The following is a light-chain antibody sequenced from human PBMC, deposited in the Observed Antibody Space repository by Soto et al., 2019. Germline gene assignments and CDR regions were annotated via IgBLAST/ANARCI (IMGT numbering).Light chain of an antibody. CDR3: QSYDSTLNGRV. J-gene: IGLJ3*02. Sequence: QSVLTQPPSVSGAPGQRVTISCTGSSSNIGAGYDVHWYQQLPGTAPKLLIYDNTNRPSGVPDRFSGSKSGTSVSLAITGLQAEDEADYYCQSYDSTLNGRVFGGGTKLTVL. CDR2: DNT. CDR1: SSNIGAGYD. V-gene: IGLV1-40*01.